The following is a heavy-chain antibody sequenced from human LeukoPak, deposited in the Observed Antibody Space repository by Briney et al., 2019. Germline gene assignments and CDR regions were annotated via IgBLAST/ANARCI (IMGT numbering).Heavy chain of an antibody. CDR1: GGSISSYY. V-gene: IGHV4-59*01. CDR2: IYYSGST. D-gene: IGHD6-6*01. J-gene: IGHJ6*03. Sequence: SETLSLTCTVSGGSISSYYWSWIRQPPGKGLEWIGYIYYSGSTNYNPSLKSRVTISVDTSKNQFSLKLSSVTAADTAVYYCARTGAARNYYYYYYMDVWGKGTTVTVSS. CDR3: ARTGAARNYYYYYYMDV.